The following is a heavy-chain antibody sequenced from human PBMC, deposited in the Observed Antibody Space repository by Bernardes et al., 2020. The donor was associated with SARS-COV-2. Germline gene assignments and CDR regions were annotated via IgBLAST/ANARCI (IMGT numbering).Heavy chain of an antibody. CDR3: AKPALHYDSSGLSYYFDY. V-gene: IGHV3-9*01. J-gene: IGHJ4*02. D-gene: IGHD3-22*01. CDR2: ISWNSGSI. CDR1: GFTFDDYA. Sequence: GGSLRLSCAASGFTFDDYAMHWVRQAPGKGLEWVSGISWNSGSIGYADSVKGRFTISRDNAKNSLYLQMNSLRAEDTALYYCAKPALHYDSSGLSYYFDYWGQGTLVTVSS.